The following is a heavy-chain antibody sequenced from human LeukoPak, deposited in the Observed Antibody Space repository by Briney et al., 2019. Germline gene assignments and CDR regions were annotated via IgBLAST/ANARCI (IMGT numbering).Heavy chain of an antibody. J-gene: IGHJ4*02. Sequence: GGSLRLSCAASGFTFSSYGMHWVRQAPGKGLEWVAFIRNDGSNKYYADSVKGRFTISRDNSKNTLYLQMNSLRPEDTAVYYCARGLAYYYDSSAYFLDYWGQGTLVTVSS. CDR3: ARGLAYYYDSSAYFLDY. V-gene: IGHV3-30*02. CDR1: GFTFSSYG. CDR2: IRNDGSNK. D-gene: IGHD3-22*01.